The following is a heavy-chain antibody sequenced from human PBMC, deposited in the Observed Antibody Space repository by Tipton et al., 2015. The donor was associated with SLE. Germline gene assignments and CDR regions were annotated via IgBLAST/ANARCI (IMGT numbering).Heavy chain of an antibody. J-gene: IGHJ2*01. D-gene: IGHD6-13*01. CDR1: GGSISSYY. CDR2: IYTSGST. V-gene: IGHV4-4*08. Sequence: TLSLTCTVSGGSISSYYWSWIRQPPGKGLEWIGYIYTSGSTYYNPSLKSRVTISVDTSKNQFSLKLSSVTAADTAVYYCATDRPPSYSSSWSYWYFDLWGRGTLVTVSS. CDR3: ATDRPPSYSSSWSYWYFDL.